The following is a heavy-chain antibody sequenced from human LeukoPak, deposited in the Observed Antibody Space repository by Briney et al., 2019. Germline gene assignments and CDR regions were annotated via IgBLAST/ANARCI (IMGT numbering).Heavy chain of an antibody. CDR2: ISGSGGST. D-gene: IGHD4-17*01. Sequence: QSGGSLRLSCAASGFTFSSYAMSWVRQAPGKGLEWVSAISGSGGSTYYADSVKGRFTISRDNSKNTLYLQMNSLRAEDTAVYYCARFYGDYLNYYYGLDVWGQGTTVTVSS. CDR3: ARFYGDYLNYYYGLDV. V-gene: IGHV3-23*01. CDR1: GFTFSSYA. J-gene: IGHJ6*02.